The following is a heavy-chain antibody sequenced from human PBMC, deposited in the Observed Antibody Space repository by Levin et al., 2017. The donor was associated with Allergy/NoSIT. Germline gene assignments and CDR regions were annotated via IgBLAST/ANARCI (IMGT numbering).Heavy chain of an antibody. J-gene: IGHJ4*02. CDR1: GSSFTSYW. CDR3: ATNLKGSDYFFDH. Sequence: GESLKISCKGSGSSFTSYWIGWVRQMPGKGLEWMGSIYPGDSDARYSPSIEGQVTISADKSISTAYLQWSSLKASDIAMFYCATNLKGSDYFFDHWGQGTLVTVSS. V-gene: IGHV5-51*01. CDR2: IYPGDSDA. D-gene: IGHD3-10*01.